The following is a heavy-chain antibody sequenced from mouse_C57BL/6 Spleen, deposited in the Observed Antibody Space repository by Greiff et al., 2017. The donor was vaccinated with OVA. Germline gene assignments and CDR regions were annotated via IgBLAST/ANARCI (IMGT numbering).Heavy chain of an antibody. Sequence: VQLQQSGPELVKPGASVKMSCKASGYTFTDYNVHWVKQSHGKSLEWIGYINPNNGGTSYNQKFKGKATLTVNKSSSTAYMELRSLTSEDSAVYYCAREGTSRSFDVWGTGTTVTVSS. V-gene: IGHV1-22*01. CDR3: AREGTSRSFDV. D-gene: IGHD6-2*01. CDR2: INPNNGGT. CDR1: GYTFTDYN. J-gene: IGHJ1*03.